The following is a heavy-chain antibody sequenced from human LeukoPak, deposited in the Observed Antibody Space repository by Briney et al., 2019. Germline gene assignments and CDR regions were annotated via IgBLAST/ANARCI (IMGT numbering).Heavy chain of an antibody. CDR3: ARGGTYALV. J-gene: IGHJ4*02. CDR1: GGSIRTYF. CDR2: ISYSGST. D-gene: IGHD3-16*01. V-gene: IGHV4-59*01. Sequence: SETLSLTCTVFGGSIRTYFWSWIRQPPGKGLEWIGYISYSGSTNYNPSLKSRVTISVDTSKNQFSLKLNSMTAADTAVYYCARGGTYALVWGQGTLVTVSS.